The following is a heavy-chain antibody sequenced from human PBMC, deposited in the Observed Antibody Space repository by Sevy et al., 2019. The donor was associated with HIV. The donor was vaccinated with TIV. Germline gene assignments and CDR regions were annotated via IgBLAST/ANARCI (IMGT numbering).Heavy chain of an antibody. CDR3: ARDRLGITISAEWGGGMDV. CDR1: GFTLSNYG. Sequence: GGSLRLSCAASGFTLSNYGMHWVRQAPGKGLEWVAVIRYDGSNKYYADSVKGRITISRDNSKNTLYLQMNSLRAEDTAGYYCARDRLGITISAEWGGGMDVWGQGTTVTVSS. CDR2: IRYDGSNK. J-gene: IGHJ6*02. V-gene: IGHV3-33*01. D-gene: IGHD3-3*01.